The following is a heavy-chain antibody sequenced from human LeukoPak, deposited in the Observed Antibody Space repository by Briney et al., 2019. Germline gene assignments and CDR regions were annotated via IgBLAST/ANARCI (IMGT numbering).Heavy chain of an antibody. Sequence: SETLSLTCTVSGGSISSSSYYWGWIRQPPGKGLEWIGSIYYSRSTYYNPSLKSRVTISVDTSKNQFSLKLSSVTAADTAVYYCARSCDYYDSSGYYCFFDYWGQGTLVTVSS. V-gene: IGHV4-39*01. CDR1: GGSISSSSYY. CDR2: IYYSRST. CDR3: ARSCDYYDSSGYYCFFDY. J-gene: IGHJ4*02. D-gene: IGHD3-22*01.